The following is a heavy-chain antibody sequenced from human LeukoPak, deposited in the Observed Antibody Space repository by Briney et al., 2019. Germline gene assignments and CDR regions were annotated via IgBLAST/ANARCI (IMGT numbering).Heavy chain of an antibody. D-gene: IGHD2-2*01. CDR1: EYTFTDYY. CDR2: INPNSGGT. J-gene: IGHJ4*02. CDR3: ARGYCSSTSCYYFDY. Sequence: GASVKVSCKASEYTFTDYYIHWVRQAPGQGLEWMGWINPNSGGTNYAQKFQGRVTMTRDTSISTAYMELSRLRSDDTAVYYCARGYCSSTSCYYFDYWGQGTLVTVSS. V-gene: IGHV1-2*02.